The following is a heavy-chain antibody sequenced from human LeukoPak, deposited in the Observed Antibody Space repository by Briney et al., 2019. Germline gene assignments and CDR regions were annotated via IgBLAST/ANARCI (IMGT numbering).Heavy chain of an antibody. D-gene: IGHD1-26*01. V-gene: IGHV4-59*12. CDR2: IHYSGST. J-gene: IGHJ6*03. Sequence: SETLSLTCTVSGGSISGYYWTWIRQPPGKALESIGHIHYSGSTYYTPSLQSRVTMSVDTSKKQFPLKLSSVTAADTAVYYCARVRGSSGSYEYYHYMDVWGKGTTVTISS. CDR1: GGSISGYY. CDR3: ARVRGSSGSYEYYHYMDV.